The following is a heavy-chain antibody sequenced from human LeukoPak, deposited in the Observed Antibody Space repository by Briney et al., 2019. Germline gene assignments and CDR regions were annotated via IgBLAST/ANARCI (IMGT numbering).Heavy chain of an antibody. CDR3: EGTYYYDSSDDY. CDR1: GFTFRSYA. CDR2: ISDSGTST. Sequence: GGSLRLSCAASGFTFRSYAMSWVRQAPGKGLEWVLAISDSGTSTYYADSVKGRFTISIDNSKNTLYLQMNSLRAEDTAVYYCEGTYYYDSSDDYWGQGTLVTVSS. V-gene: IGHV3-23*01. D-gene: IGHD3-22*01. J-gene: IGHJ4*02.